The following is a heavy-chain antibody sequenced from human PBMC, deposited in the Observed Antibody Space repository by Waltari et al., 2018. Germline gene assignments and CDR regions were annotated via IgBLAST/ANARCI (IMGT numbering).Heavy chain of an antibody. V-gene: IGHV1-69*08. J-gene: IGHJ5*02. Sequence: QVQLVQSGAEVKKPGSSVKVSCKVSGRTFRSYTISRVLQAPGQGLEWLGRIIPNLGITNYAQKFQGRVTITADKSTSTAYMELSSLRSEDTAVYYCAREGYSYGLSWFDPWGQGTLVTVSS. CDR2: IIPNLGIT. CDR1: GRTFRSYT. CDR3: AREGYSYGLSWFDP. D-gene: IGHD5-18*01.